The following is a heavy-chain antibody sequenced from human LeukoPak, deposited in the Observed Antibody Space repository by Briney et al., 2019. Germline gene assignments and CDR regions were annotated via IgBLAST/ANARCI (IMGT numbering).Heavy chain of an antibody. V-gene: IGHV4-59*12. Sequence: SETLSLTCTVSGGSISSYYWSWIRQPPGKGLEWIGYIYYSGSTNYNPSLKSRVTISVDTSKNQFSLKLSSVTAADTAVYYCARLAHYYDSSGYYPFDYWGQGTLVTVSS. D-gene: IGHD3-22*01. CDR3: ARLAHYYDSSGYYPFDY. CDR1: GGSISSYY. CDR2: IYYSGST. J-gene: IGHJ4*02.